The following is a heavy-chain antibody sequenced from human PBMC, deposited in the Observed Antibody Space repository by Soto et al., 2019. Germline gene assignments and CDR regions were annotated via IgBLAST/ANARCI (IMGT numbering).Heavy chain of an antibody. J-gene: IGHJ3*01. Sequence: PVKVSCKASAGTFSKYGISWVRQAPGQGLEWVGGIIPFFGTTNYAQKFQDRVPITAATSTSTVYMELNSLRSGDTAVYYCASRGFQSPQLSNPVAPDPFYFWGQGTMVTVSS. V-gene: IGHV1-69*06. CDR1: AGTFSKYG. D-gene: IGHD3-16*02. CDR2: IIPFFGTT. CDR3: ASRGFQSPQLSNPVAPDPFYF.